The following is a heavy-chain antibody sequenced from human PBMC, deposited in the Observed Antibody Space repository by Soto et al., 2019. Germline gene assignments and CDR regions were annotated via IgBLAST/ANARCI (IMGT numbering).Heavy chain of an antibody. V-gene: IGHV4-4*07. CDR3: VRDGTKTLRDWFDP. J-gene: IGHJ5*02. CDR1: GASISGFY. D-gene: IGHD1-1*01. CDR2: IYATGTT. Sequence: SETLSLTCTVSGASISGFYWSWLRKSAGKGLEWIGRIYATGTTDYNPSLKSRVMMSVDTSKKQFSLKLRSVTAADTAVYYCVRDGTKTLRDWFDPWGQGISVTVSP.